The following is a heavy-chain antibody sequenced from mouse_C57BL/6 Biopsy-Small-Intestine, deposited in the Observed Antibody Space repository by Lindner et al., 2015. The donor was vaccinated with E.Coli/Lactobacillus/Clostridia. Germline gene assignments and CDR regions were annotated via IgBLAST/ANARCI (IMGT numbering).Heavy chain of an antibody. J-gene: IGHJ1*03. CDR3: ARYYGSSYWYFGV. D-gene: IGHD1-1*01. V-gene: IGHV1-54*01. CDR1: GYAFTNYL. CDR2: INPGSGGT. Sequence: VQLQESGAELVRPGTSVKVSCKASGYAFTNYLIEWVKQRPGQGLEWIGVINPGSGGTNYNEKFKGKATLTADKSSSTAYMQLSSLTSEDSAVYFCARYYGSSYWYFGVWGTGTTVTVSS.